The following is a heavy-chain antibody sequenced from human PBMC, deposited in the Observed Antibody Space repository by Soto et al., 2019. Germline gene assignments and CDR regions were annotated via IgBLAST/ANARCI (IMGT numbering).Heavy chain of an antibody. CDR1: GDRVACNRAA. V-gene: IGHV6-1*01. D-gene: IGHD6-13*01. CDR2: TYYRSKWYN. CDR3: ARGWQLDY. J-gene: IGHJ4*02. Sequence: SQTLSLTCAISGDRVACNRAAWNWIRQSPSRGLEWLGRTYYRSKWYNDYASSVKSRMTINPDTSKNQFSLQLNSVTPEDTAVYYCARGWQLDYWGQGTLVTVSS.